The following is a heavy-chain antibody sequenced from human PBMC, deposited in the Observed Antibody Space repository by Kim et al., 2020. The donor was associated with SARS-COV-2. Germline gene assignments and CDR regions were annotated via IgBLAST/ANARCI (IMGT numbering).Heavy chain of an antibody. Sequence: ASVKVSCRASGYTFSSYGISWVRQAPGQGLEWMGWISTYKGNTNYAQKLQGRLTMTTDTSTSTAYMELRSLRSDDTAVYYCARDFYCSTTSCTGWYDLFDPWGQGTLVTVSS. V-gene: IGHV1-18*01. CDR1: GYTFSSYG. CDR3: ARDFYCSTTSCTGWYDLFDP. CDR2: ISTYKGNT. D-gene: IGHD2-2*01. J-gene: IGHJ5*02.